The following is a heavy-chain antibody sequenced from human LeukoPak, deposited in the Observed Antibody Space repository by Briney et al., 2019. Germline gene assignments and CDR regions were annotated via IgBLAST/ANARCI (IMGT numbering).Heavy chain of an antibody. Sequence: GESLKISCKASGYSFTNYWISWVRQMPGKGLEWMGRVDPSDSSTNYSPSFQGHVTISADKSISTAYLQWSSLEASGTAMYYCARPDCSGSVCHLLPYWGQGTLVTVSS. J-gene: IGHJ4*02. CDR2: VDPSDSST. CDR3: ARPDCSGSVCHLLPY. CDR1: GYSFTNYW. D-gene: IGHD2-8*02. V-gene: IGHV5-10-1*01.